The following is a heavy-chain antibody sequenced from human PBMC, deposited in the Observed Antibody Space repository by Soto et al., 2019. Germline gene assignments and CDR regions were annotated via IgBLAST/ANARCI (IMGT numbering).Heavy chain of an antibody. CDR3: ARDGPYSGSWYGDRGDAFDI. D-gene: IGHD6-13*01. J-gene: IGHJ3*02. CDR1: GFTVSSNY. V-gene: IGHV3-53*04. Sequence: GGSLRLSCAASGFTVSSNYMSWVRQAPGKGLEWVSVIYSGGSTYYADSVKGRFTISRHNSKDTLYLQMNSLRAEDTAVYYCARDGPYSGSWYGDRGDAFDIWGQGTMVTVSS. CDR2: IYSGGST.